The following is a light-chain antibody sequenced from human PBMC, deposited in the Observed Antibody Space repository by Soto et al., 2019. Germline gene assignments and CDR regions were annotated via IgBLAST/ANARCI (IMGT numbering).Light chain of an antibody. CDR3: QHRGKWPRT. Sequence: EIVLTQSPATLSLSPGERATLSCRASQSVGSYFAWYQQKPGKAPRLLIYGTSNRATGIPGRFSGSGSETDFTLTISSLEPEDCGVYYCQHRGKWPRTFGQGTKPEIK. CDR1: QSVGSY. V-gene: IGKV3-11*01. CDR2: GTS. J-gene: IGKJ2*01.